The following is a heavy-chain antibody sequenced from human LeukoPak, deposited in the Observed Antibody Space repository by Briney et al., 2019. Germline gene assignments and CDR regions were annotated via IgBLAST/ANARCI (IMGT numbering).Heavy chain of an antibody. Sequence: ASVKVSCKASGYSFTDYDINWVRQATGQGLEWMGWMNPNTGNTDYAQKFQGRVTMTRDTSISTAYMELSGLRSDDTALYYCAGGWEPYDYWFDPWGQGTLVTVSS. V-gene: IGHV1-8*01. J-gene: IGHJ5*02. CDR2: MNPNTGNT. D-gene: IGHD5-12*01. CDR3: AGGWEPYDYWFDP. CDR1: GYSFTDYD.